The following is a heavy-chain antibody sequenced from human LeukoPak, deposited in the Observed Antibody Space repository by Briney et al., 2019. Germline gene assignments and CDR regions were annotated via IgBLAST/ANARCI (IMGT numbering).Heavy chain of an antibody. CDR3: ARWVEMATIEGAFDI. D-gene: IGHD5-24*01. Sequence: PSETLSLTCTVSGGSITRTNSYWAWVRQPPGKGLEWIGSIYYGGTTYFSPSLKSRVTISVDSSNNQFSLKLTSVTAADTAVYYCARWVEMATIEGAFDIWGQGTMVTVSS. CDR2: IYYGGTT. CDR1: GGSITRTNSY. V-gene: IGHV4-39*01. J-gene: IGHJ3*02.